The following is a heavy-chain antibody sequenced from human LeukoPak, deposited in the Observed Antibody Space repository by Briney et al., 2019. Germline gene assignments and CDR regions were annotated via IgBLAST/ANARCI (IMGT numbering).Heavy chain of an antibody. J-gene: IGHJ3*01. V-gene: IGHV3-23*01. CDR1: GLTFSSYA. CDR3: ASTTSAVTVADPRDAFDV. Sequence: GGSLRLSCAASGLTFSSYAMSWVRQPPGKGLEWVSAISGSGGNTYYADSVKGRFTISRDNPKNTLYLQMNSLRAEDTPVYYCASTTSAVTVADPRDAFDVWGQGTMVTVSS. D-gene: IGHD6-19*01. CDR2: ISGSGGNT.